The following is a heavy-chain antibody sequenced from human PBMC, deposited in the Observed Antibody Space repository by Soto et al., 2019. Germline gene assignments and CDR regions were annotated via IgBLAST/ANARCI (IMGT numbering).Heavy chain of an antibody. CDR1: GFTFSSYG. CDR2: ISYDGSNK. V-gene: IGHV3-30*18. Sequence: QSGGSLRLSCAASGFTFSSYGMHWVRQAPGKGLEWVAVISYDGSNKYYADSVKGRFTISRDNSKNTLYLQMNSLRAEDTAVYYCAKDQLQWLAYYYYGMDVWGQGTTVTVSS. CDR3: AKDQLQWLAYYYYGMDV. J-gene: IGHJ6*02. D-gene: IGHD6-19*01.